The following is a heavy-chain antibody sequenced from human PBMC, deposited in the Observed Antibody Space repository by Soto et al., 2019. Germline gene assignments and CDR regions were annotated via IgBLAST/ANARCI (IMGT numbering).Heavy chain of an antibody. CDR3: VREDGVVGASSAFDS. D-gene: IGHD1-26*01. V-gene: IGHV3-21*01. J-gene: IGHJ4*02. CDR2: INGRSNYK. Sequence: EVHLVESGGVLVAPGGSLRLSCVASGFTLTTYPMNWVRQAPGTGLEWVSSINGRSNYKYYSDSVKGRFTISRDNAQNSRFLQMSRLGPEDTAVYYCVREDGVVGASSAFDSWGQGTLVTVSS. CDR1: GFTLTTYP.